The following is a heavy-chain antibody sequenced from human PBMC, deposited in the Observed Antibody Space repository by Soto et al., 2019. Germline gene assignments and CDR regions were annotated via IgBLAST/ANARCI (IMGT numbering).Heavy chain of an antibody. Sequence: SETLSLTCTVSGGSISSGGYYWSWIRQHPGKGLEWIGYIYYSGSTYYNPSLKSRVTISVDMSKNQFSLKLSSVTAADTSFYYCARGDYDILTGYYTHFDYWGQGTLVTVSS. J-gene: IGHJ4*02. V-gene: IGHV4-31*03. CDR3: ARGDYDILTGYYTHFDY. CDR2: IYYSGST. D-gene: IGHD3-9*01. CDR1: GGSISSGGYY.